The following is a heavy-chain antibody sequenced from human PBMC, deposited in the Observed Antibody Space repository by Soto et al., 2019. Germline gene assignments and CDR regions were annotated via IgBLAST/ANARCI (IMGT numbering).Heavy chain of an antibody. CDR3: ARAVGDPLYYLDY. V-gene: IGHV4-59*08. D-gene: IGHD6-19*01. CDR1: SDSISSYY. J-gene: IGHJ4*02. Sequence: SETLSLTCTVSSDSISSYYWIWIRQSPGKGLEWIGYTDYSGNTNYNPSLKSRVTISGDTSKNQFSLRLSSVTAADTAVHYCARAVGDPLYYLDYWGQGTLVTVSS. CDR2: TDYSGNT.